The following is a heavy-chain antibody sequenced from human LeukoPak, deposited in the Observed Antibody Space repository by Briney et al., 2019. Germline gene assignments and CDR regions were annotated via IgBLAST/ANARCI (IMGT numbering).Heavy chain of an antibody. CDR3: AREVNGWFDP. J-gene: IGHJ5*02. Sequence: GGSLRLSCAASGFTFSCCAMHWVRQGPGKGLEWVAVMSYDGSNKFYADSVKGRFTISRDNSKNTLNLQMNSLRAEDTAVYYCAREVNGWFDPWGQGTLVTVSS. CDR1: GFTFSCCA. CDR2: MSYDGSNK. V-gene: IGHV3-30*04.